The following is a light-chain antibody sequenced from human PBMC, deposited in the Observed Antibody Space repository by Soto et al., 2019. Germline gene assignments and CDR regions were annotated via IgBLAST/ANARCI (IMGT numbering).Light chain of an antibody. Sequence: EIVMTQSPATLSVSPGERATLSCRASQSVSSNLAWHQQKPGQAPRLLIYGASTRATGIPARFSGSGSGTEFTLTISSLQSEDFAVYYCQQYNNWPQTFGQWTKVDIK. CDR3: QQYNNWPQT. CDR1: QSVSSN. CDR2: GAS. V-gene: IGKV3-15*01. J-gene: IGKJ1*01.